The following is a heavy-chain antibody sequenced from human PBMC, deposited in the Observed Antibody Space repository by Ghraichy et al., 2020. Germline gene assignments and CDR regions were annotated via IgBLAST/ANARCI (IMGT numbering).Heavy chain of an antibody. Sequence: GGSLRLSCAGFGFRFSSSGMSWVRQAPGKGLEWVAAISGSGGRTHYGESVKGRFIISRDNSRDTLSLQMSSLRAEDTAVYYCARDWDFYDSSGNPNFFDYWGQGTLVTVSS. J-gene: IGHJ4*02. CDR3: ARDWDFYDSSGNPNFFDY. D-gene: IGHD3-22*01. V-gene: IGHV3-23*01. CDR2: ISGSGGRT. CDR1: GFRFSSSG.